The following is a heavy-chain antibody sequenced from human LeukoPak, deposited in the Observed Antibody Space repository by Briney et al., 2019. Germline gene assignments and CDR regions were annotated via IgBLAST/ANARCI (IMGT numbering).Heavy chain of an antibody. CDR2: ISYDGSNK. CDR1: GFTFSSYA. D-gene: IGHD3-22*01. J-gene: IGHJ5*02. V-gene: IGHV3-30-3*01. CDR3: ASLYDSSEIWFDP. Sequence: GRSLRLSCAASGFTFSSYAMHWVRQAPGKGLEWVAVISYDGSNKYYADPVKGRFTISRDNSKNTLYLQMNSLRAEDTAVYYCASLYDSSEIWFDPWGQGTLVTVSS.